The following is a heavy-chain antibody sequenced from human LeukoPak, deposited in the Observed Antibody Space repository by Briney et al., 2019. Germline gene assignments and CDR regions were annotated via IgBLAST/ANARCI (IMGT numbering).Heavy chain of an antibody. J-gene: IGHJ5*02. Sequence: SQTLSLTCTVSGGSISSGGYYWSWIRQHPGKGLEWIGYSYYSGSTYYNPSLKSRVTISVDTSKNQFSLKLSSVTAADTAVYYCARDYCSSTSCGFDPWGQGTLVTVSS. CDR3: ARDYCSSTSCGFDP. D-gene: IGHD2-2*01. CDR1: GGSISSGGYY. CDR2: SYYSGST. V-gene: IGHV4-31*03.